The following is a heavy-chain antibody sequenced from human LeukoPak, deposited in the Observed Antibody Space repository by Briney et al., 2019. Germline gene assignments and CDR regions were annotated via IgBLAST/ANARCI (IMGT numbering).Heavy chain of an antibody. D-gene: IGHD3-10*01. V-gene: IGHV4-59*01. CDR2: IYYSGST. J-gene: IGHJ4*02. CDR1: GGSISSYY. CDR3: ARAHYGSGSKFDY. Sequence: SETLSLTCTVSGGSISSYYWSWIRQPPGKGLEWSGYIYYSGSTNYNPSLKSRVTISVDTSKNQFSLKLSSVTAADTAVYYCARAHYGSGSKFDYWGQGTLVTVSS.